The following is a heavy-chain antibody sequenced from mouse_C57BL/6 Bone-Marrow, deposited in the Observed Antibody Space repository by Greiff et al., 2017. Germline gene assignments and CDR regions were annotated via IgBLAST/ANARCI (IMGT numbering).Heavy chain of an antibody. V-gene: IGHV1-81*01. CDR1: GYTFTSYG. D-gene: IGHD1-1*01. CDR3: ARVRDYYGSSYPFAY. CDR2: IYPRSGNT. Sequence: QVQLQQSGAELARPGASVKLSCKASGYTFTSYGISWVKQRTGQGLEWIGEIYPRSGNTYYNEKFKGKATLTADKSSSTAYMELRSLTSEDSAVYFCARVRDYYGSSYPFAYWGQGTLVNVSA. J-gene: IGHJ3*01.